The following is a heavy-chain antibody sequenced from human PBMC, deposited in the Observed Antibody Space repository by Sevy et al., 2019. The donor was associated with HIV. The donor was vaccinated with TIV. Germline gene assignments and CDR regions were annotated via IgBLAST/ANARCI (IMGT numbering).Heavy chain of an antibody. J-gene: IGHJ6*02. D-gene: IGHD2-2*02. Sequence: GGSLRLSCAASGFTFSRNAMSWVRQAPGKGLEWASGITGGGGSTYYADSVKGRFTISRDNSKNTLYLQMNSLRVEDTTVYYCAKVGYCSSTSCYSIYYGMDVWGQGTTVTVSS. CDR2: ITGGGGST. CDR3: AKVGYCSSTSCYSIYYGMDV. V-gene: IGHV3-23*01. CDR1: GFTFSRNA.